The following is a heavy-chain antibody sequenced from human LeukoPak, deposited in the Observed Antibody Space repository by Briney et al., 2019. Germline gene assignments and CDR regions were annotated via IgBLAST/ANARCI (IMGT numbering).Heavy chain of an antibody. D-gene: IGHD3-10*01. CDR1: GFTFTNAW. Sequence: GGSLRLSCAGSGFTFTNAWMSWVRQAPGKGLEWVGHIKSKTDGGTTDYAATVKGRFTTSRDDSTNMLYMQMDRLKTEDTAVYYCATEYWGYYNGWGQGTLVTVSS. V-gene: IGHV3-15*01. J-gene: IGHJ4*02. CDR2: IKSKTDGGTT. CDR3: ATEYWGYYNG.